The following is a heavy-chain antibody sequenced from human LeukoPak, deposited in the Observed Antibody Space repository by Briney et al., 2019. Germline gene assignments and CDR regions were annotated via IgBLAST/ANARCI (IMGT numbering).Heavy chain of an antibody. CDR3: VRDNYYSMDV. CDR2: IRYDGSNK. J-gene: IGHJ6*03. CDR1: GFTFISYG. Sequence: GGSLRLSCAASGFTFISYGMHWVRQAPGKGLEWVAFIRYDGSNKYYADSVKGRFTISRDNAKNTLYLQMNSLRADDTAIYYCVRDNYYSMDVWGKGTTVTISS. V-gene: IGHV3-30*02.